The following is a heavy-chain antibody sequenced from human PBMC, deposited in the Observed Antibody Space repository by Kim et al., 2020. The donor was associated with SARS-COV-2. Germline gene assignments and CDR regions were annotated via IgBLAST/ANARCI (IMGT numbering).Heavy chain of an antibody. Sequence: KGRFTISRDDSKTTLYLQMNSLKTEDTAVYYCTTDLDYDILTGYGWYFDLWGRGTLVTVSS. CDR3: TTDLDYDILTGYGWYFDL. V-gene: IGHV3-15*01. D-gene: IGHD3-9*01. J-gene: IGHJ2*01.